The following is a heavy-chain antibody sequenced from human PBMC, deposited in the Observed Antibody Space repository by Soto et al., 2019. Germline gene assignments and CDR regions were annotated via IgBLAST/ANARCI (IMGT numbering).Heavy chain of an antibody. J-gene: IGHJ4*02. Sequence: QVQLVQSGAEVKKPGSSVKVSCKASGGTFSSYAISWVRQAPGQGVEWMGGIIPIFGTANYAQKFQGRVTITADESTSTAYRELSSLRSEDTAVYYCARGVTMVRGVITHFDYWGQGTLVTVSS. CDR2: IIPIFGTA. V-gene: IGHV1-69*12. D-gene: IGHD3-10*01. CDR1: GGTFSSYA. CDR3: ARGVTMVRGVITHFDY.